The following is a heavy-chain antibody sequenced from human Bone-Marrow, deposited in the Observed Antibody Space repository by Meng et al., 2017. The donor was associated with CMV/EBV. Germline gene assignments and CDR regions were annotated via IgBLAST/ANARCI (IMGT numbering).Heavy chain of an antibody. CDR3: ARSNWNWLDL. V-gene: IGHV4-34*01. CDR2: INHSGST. J-gene: IGHJ5*02. CDR1: GGSFSGYY. D-gene: IGHD1-1*01. Sequence: SETLSLTCAVYGGSFSGYYWSWIRRPPGKGLEWIGEINHSGSTNYNPSLKSRVTISLDTSKNQFSLKMRSVTAADTAVYYCARSNWNWLDLWGHGTLVTVSS.